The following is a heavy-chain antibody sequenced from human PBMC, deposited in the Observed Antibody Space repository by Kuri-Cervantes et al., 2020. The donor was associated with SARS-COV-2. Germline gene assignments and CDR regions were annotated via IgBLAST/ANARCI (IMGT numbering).Heavy chain of an antibody. J-gene: IGHJ3*02. Sequence: GESLKISCAASGFTFSDYYMSWIRQALGKGLEWVSYISSSGSTIYYADSVKGRFTISRDNAKNSLYLQMNSLRAEDTAVYYCARVHNYYYDSSGYYYVHDAFDIWGQGAMVTVSS. CDR2: ISSSGSTI. D-gene: IGHD3-22*01. CDR3: ARVHNYYYDSSGYYYVHDAFDI. V-gene: IGHV3-11*04. CDR1: GFTFSDYY.